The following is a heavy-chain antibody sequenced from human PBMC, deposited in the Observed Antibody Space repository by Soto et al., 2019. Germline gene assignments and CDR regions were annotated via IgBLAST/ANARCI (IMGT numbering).Heavy chain of an antibody. D-gene: IGHD6-19*01. CDR3: AKGYPSGKNFDY. CDR1: GFTFSSDA. Sequence: GSLRLSCAASGFTFSSDAMSWVRQAPGKGLEWVSAISSSGGGTYYADSVKGRFTISRDNSKNTLYLQMNSLRAEDTAVYYCAKGYPSGKNFDYCGQGTLVTVSS. V-gene: IGHV3-23*01. CDR2: ISSSGGGT. J-gene: IGHJ4*02.